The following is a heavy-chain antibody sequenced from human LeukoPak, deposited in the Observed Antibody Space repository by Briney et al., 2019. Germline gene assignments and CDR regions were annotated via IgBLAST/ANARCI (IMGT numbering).Heavy chain of an antibody. CDR3: ARVVGVRGYDYGMDV. J-gene: IGHJ6*02. Sequence: SQTLSLTCAVSGGSISSGGYSWSWIRQPPGKGLEWIVYIYHSGSTYYNPSLKSRVTISVDRSKNQFSLKLSSVTAADTAVYYCARVVGVRGYDYGMDVWGQGTTVTVSS. CDR2: IYHSGST. D-gene: IGHD3-10*01. CDR1: GGSISSGGYS. V-gene: IGHV4-30-2*01.